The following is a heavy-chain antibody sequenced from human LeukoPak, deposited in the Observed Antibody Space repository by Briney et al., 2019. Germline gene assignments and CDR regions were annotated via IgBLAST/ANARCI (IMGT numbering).Heavy chain of an antibody. CDR3: TTESPHLDY. CDR2: TKSTTDGGTA. V-gene: IGHV3-15*01. CDR1: GFTFSNAW. Sequence: GGSLRLSCAPSGFTFSNAWMSWVRQAPGKGLEWVGRTKSTTDGGTADYAAPVKGRFTISRDDSKNTLYLQMNSLKTEDTAVYYCTTESPHLDYWGQGTLVTVSS. J-gene: IGHJ4*02.